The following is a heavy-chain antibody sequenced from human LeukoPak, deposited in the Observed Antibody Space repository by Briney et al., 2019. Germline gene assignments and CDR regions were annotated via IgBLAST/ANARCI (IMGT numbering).Heavy chain of an antibody. CDR2: INPNSGGT. Sequence: ASVKVSCKASGYTFTGYYMHWVRQAPGQGLEWMGWINPNSGGTNYAQKFQGRVTMTRDTSISTAYMELSRLRSDDTAVYYCARAGYYDILTGYGRGYYYYYYMDVWGKGTTVTISS. CDR3: ARAGYYDILTGYGRGYYYYYYMDV. D-gene: IGHD3-9*01. V-gene: IGHV1-2*02. CDR1: GYTFTGYY. J-gene: IGHJ6*03.